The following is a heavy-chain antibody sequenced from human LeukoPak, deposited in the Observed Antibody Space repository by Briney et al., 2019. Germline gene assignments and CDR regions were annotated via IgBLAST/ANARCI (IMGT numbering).Heavy chain of an antibody. CDR2: ISGSGGST. Sequence: PGGSLRLSCAASGFTFSSYAMSWVRQAPGKGLEWVSAISGSGGSTYYADSVKGRFTISRDNSKNTLYLQMNSLRAEDTAVYYCAKGLAKYCSGGSCYFDYWDQGTLVTVSS. CDR1: GFTFSSYA. J-gene: IGHJ4*02. CDR3: AKGLAKYCSGGSCYFDY. V-gene: IGHV3-23*01. D-gene: IGHD2-15*01.